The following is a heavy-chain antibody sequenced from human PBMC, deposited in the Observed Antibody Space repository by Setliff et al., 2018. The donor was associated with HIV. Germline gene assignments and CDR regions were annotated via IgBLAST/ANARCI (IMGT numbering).Heavy chain of an antibody. CDR3: ARFLGSSWYVRYFDY. CDR1: GFTFSSYW. D-gene: IGHD6-13*01. CDR2: INEDGSDK. V-gene: IGHV3-7*03. J-gene: IGHJ4*02. Sequence: PGGSLRLSCAASGFTFSSYWMSWVRQAPGKGLEWVANINEDGSDKFYVDSIKGRFTVSRDNAKNSLYLQMSSLRAEDTAVYYCARFLGSSWYVRYFDYWGQGTLVTVSS.